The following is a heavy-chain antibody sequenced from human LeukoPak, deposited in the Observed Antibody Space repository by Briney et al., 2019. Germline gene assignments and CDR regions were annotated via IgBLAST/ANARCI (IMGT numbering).Heavy chain of an antibody. CDR2: IYSGGST. Sequence: GGSLRLSCAASGFTVSSNYMSWVRQAPGKGLEWVSVIYSGGSTYYADSVKGRFTISRDNSKNTLYLQMNSLRAEDTAVYYCARDMTPPLEVVPAADKHYYYYYMDVWGKGTTVTVSS. CDR1: GFTVSSNY. V-gene: IGHV3-66*02. J-gene: IGHJ6*03. D-gene: IGHD2-2*01. CDR3: ARDMTPPLEVVPAADKHYYYYYMDV.